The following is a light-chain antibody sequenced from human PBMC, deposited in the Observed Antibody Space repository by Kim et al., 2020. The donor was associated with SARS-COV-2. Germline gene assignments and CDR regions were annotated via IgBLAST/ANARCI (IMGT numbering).Light chain of an antibody. CDR1: QSVNNK. Sequence: ETVMTQSPATLSVSPGERVTLSCRASQSVNNKLAWYQQKLGQAPRLLIYDAFTRATGLPARFSGGVSGTEFTLTISSLQPEDCAVYYCQQYDNWPVTFGGGTKVDIK. V-gene: IGKV3-15*01. J-gene: IGKJ4*01. CDR2: DAF. CDR3: QQYDNWPVT.